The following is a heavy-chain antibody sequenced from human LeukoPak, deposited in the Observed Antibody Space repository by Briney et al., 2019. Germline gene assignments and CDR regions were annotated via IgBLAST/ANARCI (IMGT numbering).Heavy chain of an antibody. V-gene: IGHV3-48*01. J-gene: IGHJ6*02. Sequence: GGSLRLSCAASGFTFSSYSMNWVRQAPGKGLEWVSYISSSSSTIYYADSVKGRFTISRDNSKNTLYLQMNSLRAEDTAVYYCAKVVAATRGYYYYGMDVWGQGTTVTVSS. D-gene: IGHD2-15*01. CDR1: GFTFSSYS. CDR3: AKVVAATRGYYYYGMDV. CDR2: ISSSSSTI.